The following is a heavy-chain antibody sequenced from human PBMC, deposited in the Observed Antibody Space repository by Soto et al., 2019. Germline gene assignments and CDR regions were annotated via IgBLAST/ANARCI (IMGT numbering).Heavy chain of an antibody. Sequence: QVQLVQSGAEVRKPGASVKVSCQASGYPFTRSAIHWLRQAPGQRLEWMGCINAGNHHTKYSQKFQGRVSITTDTSASTVFMDLSSLTSEDTAVYYCARDHPHSNGNNFYTNNWFDPWGQGTLVTVS. J-gene: IGHJ5*02. CDR1: GYPFTRSA. CDR3: ARDHPHSNGNNFYTNNWFDP. CDR2: INAGNHHT. V-gene: IGHV1-3*01. D-gene: IGHD3-16*01.